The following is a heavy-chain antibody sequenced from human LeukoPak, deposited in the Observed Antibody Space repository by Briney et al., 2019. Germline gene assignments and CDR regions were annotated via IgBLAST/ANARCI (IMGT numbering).Heavy chain of an antibody. Sequence: ASVKVSCKASGYTFTSYYMHWVRQAPGQGLEWMRIINPSGGSTSYAQKFQGRVTMTRDMSTSTVYMELSSLRSEDTAVYYCARVGSGPHYYYYYMDVWGKGTTVTVSS. V-gene: IGHV1-46*01. CDR2: INPSGGST. CDR3: ARVGSGPHYYYYYMDV. J-gene: IGHJ6*03. CDR1: GYTFTSYY. D-gene: IGHD2-15*01.